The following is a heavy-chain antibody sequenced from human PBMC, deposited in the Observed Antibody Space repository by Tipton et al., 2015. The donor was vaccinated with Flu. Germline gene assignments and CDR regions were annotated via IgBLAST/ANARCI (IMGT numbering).Heavy chain of an antibody. CDR1: GFIFSDFY. Sequence: SLRLSCAASGFIFSDFYMSWVRQAPGKGLKWLSYISGSGSDIFYADSVRGRFTMSRDNAKHSVFLQMNALTADDTAVYYCARPASGTMSYGMDVWGQGTTVTVSS. J-gene: IGHJ6*02. CDR2: ISGSGSDI. D-gene: IGHD3-10*01. V-gene: IGHV3-11*01. CDR3: ARPASGTMSYGMDV.